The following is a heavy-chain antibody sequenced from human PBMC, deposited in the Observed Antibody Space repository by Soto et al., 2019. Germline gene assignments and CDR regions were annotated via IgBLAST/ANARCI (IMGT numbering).Heavy chain of an antibody. V-gene: IGHV4-31*03. CDR2: IYYSGST. D-gene: IGHD3-3*01. CDR1: GASTSSGTYY. CDR3: GRFHVLRFVESSYYCDY. Sequence: SETLSLTCTVAGASTSSGTYYWSWIRQHPGKGLEWIGYIYYSGSTDYNPSLKSRLTISVDTSKNQFSLKLSSVTAADTAVYYCGRFHVLRFVESSYYCDYCGQGTMGIVSA. J-gene: IGHJ4*02.